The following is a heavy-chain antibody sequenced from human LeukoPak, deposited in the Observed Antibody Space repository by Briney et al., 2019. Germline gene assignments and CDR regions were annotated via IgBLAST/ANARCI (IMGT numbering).Heavy chain of an antibody. J-gene: IGHJ4*02. CDR3: ARMEDYGSGSYPYFDY. V-gene: IGHV4-59*08. D-gene: IGHD3-10*01. CDR2: IYYSGST. Sequence: KPPETLSLTCTVSGGSISSYYWSWIRQPPGKGLEWIGYIYYSGSTNYNPSLKSRVTISVDTSKNQFSLKLSSVIAADTAVYYCARMEDYGSGSYPYFDYWGQGTLVTVSS. CDR1: GGSISSYY.